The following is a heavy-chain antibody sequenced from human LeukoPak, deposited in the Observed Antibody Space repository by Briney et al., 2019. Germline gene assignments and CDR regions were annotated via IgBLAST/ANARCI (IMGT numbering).Heavy chain of an antibody. CDR1: GGSISSSRYY. CDR2: IYYSGST. Sequence: SETLSLTCTVSGGSISSSRYYWGWIHQPPGKGLEWIGSIYYSGSTYYNPSLKSRVTISVDTSKNQFSLKLSSVTAADTAVYYCARLPIMVREIAHDAFDIWGQGTMVTVFS. V-gene: IGHV4-39*01. J-gene: IGHJ3*02. CDR3: ARLPIMVREIAHDAFDI. D-gene: IGHD3-10*01.